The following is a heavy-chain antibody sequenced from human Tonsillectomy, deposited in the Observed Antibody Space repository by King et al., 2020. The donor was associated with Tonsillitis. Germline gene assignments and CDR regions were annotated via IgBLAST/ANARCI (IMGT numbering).Heavy chain of an antibody. CDR1: GFTFSNAW. Sequence: VQLVQSGGGLVKPGGSLRLSCAASGFTFSNAWMSWVRQAPGKGLEWVGRIKSKTDGGTTDYAAPVKGRFTISRDDSKNTLYLQMNSLKTEDTAVYYCTTTDSSSWYVYYYYYYYMDVWGKGTTVTVSS. J-gene: IGHJ6*03. V-gene: IGHV3-15*01. CDR2: IKSKTDGGTT. CDR3: TTTDSSSWYVYYYYYYYMDV. D-gene: IGHD6-13*01.